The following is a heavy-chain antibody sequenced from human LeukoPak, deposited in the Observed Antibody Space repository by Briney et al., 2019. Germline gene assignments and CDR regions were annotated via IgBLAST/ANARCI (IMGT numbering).Heavy chain of an antibody. D-gene: IGHD2-2*02. CDR3: ARVSSPAIRYYYYMDV. Sequence: ASVKVSCKASGYTFTGYYMHWVRQAPGQGLEWMGWTNPNSGGTNYAQKFQGRVTMTRDTSISTAYMELSRLRSDDTAVYYCARVSSPAIRYYYYMDVWGKGTTVTVSS. J-gene: IGHJ6*03. CDR1: GYTFTGYY. CDR2: TNPNSGGT. V-gene: IGHV1-2*02.